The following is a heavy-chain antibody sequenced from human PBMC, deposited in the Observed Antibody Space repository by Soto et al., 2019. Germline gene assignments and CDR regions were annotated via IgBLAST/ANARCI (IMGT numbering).Heavy chain of an antibody. CDR2: INPNSGGT. J-gene: IGHJ4*02. Sequence: ASVKVSCKASGYTFTGYYMHWVRQAPGQGLEWMGWINPNSGGTNYAQKFQGRVTMTRDTSISTAYMELSRLRSDDTAVYYCEGVSSSMVVTAIWGQGTLVTVSS. CDR1: GYTFTGYY. V-gene: IGHV1-2*02. D-gene: IGHD2-21*02. CDR3: EGVSSSMVVTAI.